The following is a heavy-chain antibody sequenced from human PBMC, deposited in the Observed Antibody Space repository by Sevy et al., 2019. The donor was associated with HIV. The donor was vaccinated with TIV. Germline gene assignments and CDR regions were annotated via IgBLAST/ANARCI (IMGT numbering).Heavy chain of an antibody. V-gene: IGHV3-48*03. Sequence: GGSLRLSCVASGFTFSSYEMNWVRQAPGKGLEWVSYISNSGTYMYYSDSVKGRFTISRDNARNSLYLQMNSLRAEDTAVYYCARDLPPSATTVAHFDCWGQGTLVTVSS. CDR2: ISNSGTYM. D-gene: IGHD4-17*01. CDR3: ARDLPPSATTVAHFDC. J-gene: IGHJ4*02. CDR1: GFTFSSYE.